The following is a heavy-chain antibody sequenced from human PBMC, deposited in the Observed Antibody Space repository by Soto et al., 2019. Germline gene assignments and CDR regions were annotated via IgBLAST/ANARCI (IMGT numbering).Heavy chain of an antibody. Sequence: VASVKVSCKTSGYTFTSYGISWVRQAPGQGLEWMGWISAYNGNTNYAQKLQGRVTMTTDTSTSTAYMELRSLRSDDTAVYYCARVGWAGYCTNGVCYDYWFDPWGQGTLVTVSS. CDR1: GYTFTSYG. J-gene: IGHJ5*02. CDR3: ARVGWAGYCTNGVCYDYWFDP. CDR2: ISAYNGNT. V-gene: IGHV1-18*04. D-gene: IGHD2-8*01.